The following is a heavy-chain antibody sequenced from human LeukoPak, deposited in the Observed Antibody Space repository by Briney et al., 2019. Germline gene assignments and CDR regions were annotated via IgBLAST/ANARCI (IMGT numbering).Heavy chain of an antibody. D-gene: IGHD6-13*01. J-gene: IGHJ3*02. CDR2: ISWDGGST. CDR1: GFTFDDYA. CDR3: AKDRAAAGDYDAFDI. Sequence: GGSLRLSCAASGFTFDDYAMHWVRHAPGKGLEWVSLISWDGGSTYYADSVKGRFTISRDNSKNSLYLQMNSLRAEDTALYYRAKDRAAAGDYDAFDIWGQGTMVTVSS. V-gene: IGHV3-43D*03.